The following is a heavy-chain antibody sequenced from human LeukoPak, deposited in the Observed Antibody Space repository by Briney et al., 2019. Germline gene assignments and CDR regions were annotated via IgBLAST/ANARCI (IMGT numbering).Heavy chain of an antibody. Sequence: SETLSLTCTVSGGSISSSSYYWGWIRQPPGKGLEWIGYIFYSGSTYYNPSLKSRVTISVDTSKNQFSLKLSSATAADTAVYYCARDKSVGFRTLTFDNWGQGTLVSVSS. V-gene: IGHV4-39*07. J-gene: IGHJ4*02. CDR2: IFYSGST. CDR1: GGSISSSSYY. CDR3: ARDKSVGFRTLTFDN.